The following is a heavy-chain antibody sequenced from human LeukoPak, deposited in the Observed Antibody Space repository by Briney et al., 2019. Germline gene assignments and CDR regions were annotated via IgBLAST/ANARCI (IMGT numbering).Heavy chain of an antibody. CDR1: GFTFSSYG. Sequence: GGSLRLSCAASGFTFSSYGMHWVRQAPGKGLEWVAFIRYDGSNKYYADSVKGRFTISRDNSKNTLYLQMNSLRAEDTAVYYCAKVGEYQLLLYAFDMWGQGTMVTVSS. D-gene: IGHD2-2*01. CDR2: IRYDGSNK. V-gene: IGHV3-30*02. CDR3: AKVGEYQLLLYAFDM. J-gene: IGHJ3*02.